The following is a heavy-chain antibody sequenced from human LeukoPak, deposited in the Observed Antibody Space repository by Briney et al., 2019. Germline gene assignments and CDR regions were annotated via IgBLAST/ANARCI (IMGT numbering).Heavy chain of an antibody. CDR3: TKEAGAAGATWNIDS. J-gene: IGHJ4*02. D-gene: IGHD1/OR15-1a*01. CDR1: SFTFSDYN. V-gene: IGHV3-21*04. CDR2: ITSSSTYI. Sequence: GGSLRLSCAASSFTFSDYNMNWVRQAPGKGLEWVSSITSSSTYIYYADSVKGRFTISRDNSKNTLYLQMSSLRAEDTAVYYCTKEAGAAGATWNIDSWGQGTPVTVSS.